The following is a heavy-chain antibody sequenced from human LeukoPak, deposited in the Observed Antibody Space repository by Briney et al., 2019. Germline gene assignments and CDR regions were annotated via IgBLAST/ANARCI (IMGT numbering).Heavy chain of an antibody. Sequence: SQTLSLTCTVSGGSISSGDYYWSWIRQPPGKGLEWIGYIYYSGSTYYDPSLKSRVTISVDTSKNQFSLKLSSVTAADTAVYYCASELMVYATLHYWGQGTLVTVSS. CDR2: IYYSGST. J-gene: IGHJ4*02. CDR1: GGSISSGDYY. V-gene: IGHV4-30-4*01. CDR3: ASELMVYATLHY. D-gene: IGHD2-8*01.